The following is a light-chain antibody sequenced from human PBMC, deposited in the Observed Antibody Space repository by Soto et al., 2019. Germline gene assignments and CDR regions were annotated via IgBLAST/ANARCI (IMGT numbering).Light chain of an antibody. CDR1: HYISTY. CDR3: QQTYSTPQT. Sequence: DLQMTQSPSSLSASVGDRVTLTCRASHYISTYLCWYQQTPGKAPRHLIYGASDLQSGVPSRFSGSGSATVFTLTISNIQPEDSATYYCQQTYSTPQTFGQGTKVEIK. CDR2: GAS. J-gene: IGKJ1*01. V-gene: IGKV1-39*01.